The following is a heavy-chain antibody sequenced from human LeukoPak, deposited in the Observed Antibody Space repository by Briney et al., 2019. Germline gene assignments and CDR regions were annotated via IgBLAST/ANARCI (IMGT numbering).Heavy chain of an antibody. V-gene: IGHV3-48*03. Sequence: PGGSLRLSCAASGFTFSSYEMIWVRQAPGKGLEWVSYISSSGSTIYYADSVKGRFTISRDNAKNSLYLQMNSLRAEDTAVYYCARDFGELLFVYWGQGTLVTVSS. D-gene: IGHD3-10*01. CDR1: GFTFSSYE. CDR3: ARDFGELLFVY. CDR2: ISSSGSTI. J-gene: IGHJ4*02.